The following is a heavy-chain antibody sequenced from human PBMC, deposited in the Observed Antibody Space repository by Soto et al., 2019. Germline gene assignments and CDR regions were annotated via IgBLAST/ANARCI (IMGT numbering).Heavy chain of an antibody. D-gene: IGHD2-15*01. CDR3: ARGVVAAPYYYYGMDV. Sequence: QVQLQQWGAGLLKPSETLSLTCAVYGGSFSGYYWSWIRQPPGKGLEWIGEINHSGSTNYNPSLKSRVTISVDTSKNQFSLKLSSVTAADTAVYYCARGVVAAPYYYYGMDVWGQGTTVTVSS. CDR2: INHSGST. CDR1: GGSFSGYY. V-gene: IGHV4-34*01. J-gene: IGHJ6*02.